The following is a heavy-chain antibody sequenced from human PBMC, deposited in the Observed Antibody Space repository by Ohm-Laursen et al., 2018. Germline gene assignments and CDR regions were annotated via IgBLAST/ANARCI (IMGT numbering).Heavy chain of an antibody. CDR1: GGSIDSYY. CDR2: TYYSGST. V-gene: IGHV4-59*01. D-gene: IGHD6-25*01. CDR3: TRGEVPWRLDY. Sequence: GTLSLTCSVSGGSIDSYYWSWIRQPPGKGLEWIAYTYYSGSTNYNPSLSSRVTISVDTSKNQFSLKLSSVTAADTAVYYCTRGEVPWRLDYWGQGTLVTVSS. J-gene: IGHJ4*02.